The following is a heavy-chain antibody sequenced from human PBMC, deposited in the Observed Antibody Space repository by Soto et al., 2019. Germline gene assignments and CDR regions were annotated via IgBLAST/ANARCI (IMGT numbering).Heavy chain of an antibody. CDR2: IHHSGST. CDR3: ARYCSSSSCYGVFDY. V-gene: IGHV4-34*01. Sequence: QVQLQQWGAGLLKPSETLSLTCAVYGGSFSGYYWSWIRQPPGKGLEWIGEIHHSGSTNYNPSLTSRVTISEDTSKNQFSLMLRSVTDADTAVYYCARYCSSSSCYGVFDYWGQGTLVTVSS. CDR1: GGSFSGYY. D-gene: IGHD2-2*01. J-gene: IGHJ4*02.